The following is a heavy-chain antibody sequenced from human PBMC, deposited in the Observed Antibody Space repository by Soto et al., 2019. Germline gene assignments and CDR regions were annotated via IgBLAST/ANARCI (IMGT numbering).Heavy chain of an antibody. CDR2: IDSSGEK. D-gene: IGHD6-19*01. V-gene: IGHV2-26*01. CDR3: ARRHLAVAVSPGFDP. J-gene: IGHJ5*02. CDR1: GLSITDSEMG. Sequence: QVTLKESGPVLVKPTETLTLRCTVSGLSITDSEMGVSWIRQPPGQPLEWLAHIDSSGEKSYRTFLKSRLASSKAPCKSQVVLTITNMDPADTATYYCARRHLAVAVSPGFDPWCQGIPVTVSS.